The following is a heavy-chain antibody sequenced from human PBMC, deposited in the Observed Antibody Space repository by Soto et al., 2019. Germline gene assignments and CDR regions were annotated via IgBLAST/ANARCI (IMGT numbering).Heavy chain of an antibody. D-gene: IGHD6-19*01. CDR3: VRDRMWEQWLGPHDAFEI. Sequence: GGSLRLSCAACGFTFRPYSMSWVRQAPGKGLEWISYISSTSSSIYYADSVKGRFTISRDNARNSLWLQMISLRDEDTAMYYCVRDRMWEQWLGPHDAFEIWGQGTMVTVSS. V-gene: IGHV3-48*02. CDR1: GFTFRPYS. J-gene: IGHJ3*02. CDR2: ISSTSSSI.